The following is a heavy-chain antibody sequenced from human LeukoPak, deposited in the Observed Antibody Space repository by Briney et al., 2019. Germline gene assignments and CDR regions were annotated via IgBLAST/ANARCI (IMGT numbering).Heavy chain of an antibody. CDR3: ARDSPSRGSGSY. D-gene: IGHD3-22*01. CDR2: ISYDGSNK. V-gene: IGHV3-30*03. Sequence: GGSLRLSCAASGFTFSSYGMHWARQAPGKGLEWVAVISYDGSNKYYADSVKGRFTISRDNSKNTLYLQMNSLRAEDTAVYYCARDSPSRGSGSYWGQGTLVTVSS. J-gene: IGHJ4*02. CDR1: GFTFSSYG.